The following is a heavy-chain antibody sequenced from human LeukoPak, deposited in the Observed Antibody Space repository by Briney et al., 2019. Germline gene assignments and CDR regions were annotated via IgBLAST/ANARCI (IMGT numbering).Heavy chain of an antibody. CDR1: AYSFISYW. V-gene: IGHV5-51*01. CDR3: ARHEVSGGGSINWFDP. J-gene: IGHJ5*02. Sequence: ESPKISSKGSAYSFISYWNGWVRHMPPTGLELMGIVYTGDSDTRYSPSFQGQVTISADNSINTAYLQWSSLKASDTAMYYCARHEVSGGGSINWFDPWGQGTLVTVSS. CDR2: VYTGDSDT. D-gene: IGHD2-15*01.